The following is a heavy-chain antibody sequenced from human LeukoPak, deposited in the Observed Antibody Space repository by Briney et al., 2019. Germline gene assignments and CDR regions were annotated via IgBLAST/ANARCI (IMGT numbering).Heavy chain of an antibody. V-gene: IGHV3-21*01. Sequence: GGSLRPSCAASGFTFSDYSMNWVRQAPGKGLEWVSCISSSSSYIDYADSVKGRFTISRDNAKNSLYLQMNSLRAEDTAVYYCARENLFDYWGQGTLVTVSS. J-gene: IGHJ4*02. CDR1: GFTFSDYS. CDR2: ISSSSSYI. CDR3: ARENLFDY.